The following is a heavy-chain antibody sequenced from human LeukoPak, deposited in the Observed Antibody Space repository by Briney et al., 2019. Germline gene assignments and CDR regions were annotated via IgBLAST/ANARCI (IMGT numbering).Heavy chain of an antibody. V-gene: IGHV3-23*01. D-gene: IGHD5-18*01. J-gene: IGHJ4*02. CDR3: AKRLIQLWFYDY. Sequence: GGSLRLSCAASGFTFSSYAMSWVRQAPGKGLEWVSGISGSTGGTYYADSVKGRFTISRDNSKNTLYLQMNSLRAEDTAVYYCAKRLIQLWFYDYWGQGTLVTVSS. CDR2: ISGSTGGT. CDR1: GFTFSSYA.